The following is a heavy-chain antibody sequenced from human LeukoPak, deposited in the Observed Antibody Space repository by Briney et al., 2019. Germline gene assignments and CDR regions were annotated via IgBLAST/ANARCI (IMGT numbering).Heavy chain of an antibody. J-gene: IGHJ5*02. CDR1: GYSFTSYW. Sequence: GASLQISCKGSGYSFTSYWIGWVRQMPGKGLEWMGIIYPGDSDTRYSPSFQGQVTISADKSISTAYLQWSSLKASDTAMYYCARHPIAAGGAYNWFDPWGQGTLVTVSS. CDR2: IYPGDSDT. V-gene: IGHV5-51*01. CDR3: ARHPIAAGGAYNWFDP. D-gene: IGHD6-13*01.